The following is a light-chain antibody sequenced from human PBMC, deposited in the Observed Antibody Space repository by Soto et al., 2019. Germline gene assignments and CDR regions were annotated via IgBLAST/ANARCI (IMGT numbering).Light chain of an antibody. Sequence: DIQMTQSPSTLSASVGDRVTITCRASQSISSWLAWYQQKPWKAPKLLIYDASSLESGVPSRFSGSGSGTEFTLTISSLQPDDFATYYCQQYNSPPWTFGQGTKVEIK. CDR3: QQYNSPPWT. CDR1: QSISSW. V-gene: IGKV1-5*01. J-gene: IGKJ1*01. CDR2: DAS.